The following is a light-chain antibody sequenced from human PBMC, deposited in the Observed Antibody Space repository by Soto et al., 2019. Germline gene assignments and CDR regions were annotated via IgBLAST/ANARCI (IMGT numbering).Light chain of an antibody. Sequence: DIVMTQSPDYLSVSLGERATINCKSSRSLYYYNTRGDHLAGYQQKAGQPPKLLISWTSTRESGVPDRFTGSGSGTDFTLTISSLQAEDEAVYYCQQYYDTSRAFTFGGGTKVEIE. CDR2: WTS. CDR1: RSLYYYNTRGDH. CDR3: QQYYDTSRAFT. V-gene: IGKV4-1*01. J-gene: IGKJ4*01.